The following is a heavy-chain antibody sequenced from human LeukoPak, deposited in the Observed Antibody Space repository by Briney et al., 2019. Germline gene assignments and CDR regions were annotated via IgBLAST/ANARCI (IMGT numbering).Heavy chain of an antibody. D-gene: IGHD4-23*01. J-gene: IGHJ3*02. CDR1: GYTFTNFY. V-gene: IGHV1-46*01. CDR2: INPSGGHT. CDR3: ARRREYGGDAFDI. Sequence: GASVKVSCKASGYTFTNFYIHWVRQAPGQGLEWMGLINPSGGHTSYAQHFQGRVTMTRDTSTSTVYMEVSSLRSEDTAVYYCARRREYGGDAFDIWGQGTMVTVSS.